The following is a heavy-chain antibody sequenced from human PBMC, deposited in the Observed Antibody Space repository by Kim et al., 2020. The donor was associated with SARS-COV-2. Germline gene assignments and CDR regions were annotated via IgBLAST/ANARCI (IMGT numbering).Heavy chain of an antibody. J-gene: IGHJ5*01. CDR2: ISYDGSQK. CDR3: AKELTRSWVTEGMES. V-gene: IGHV3-33*06. Sequence: GGSLRLSCAASGITFSSSCMNWVRQAPGKGLEWVAVISYDGSQKQYADSVKGRFTISRDNSQKTLFLQMNSLRTEDTAAYYCAKELTRSWVTEGMESWG. CDR1: GITFSSSC. D-gene: IGHD3-9*01.